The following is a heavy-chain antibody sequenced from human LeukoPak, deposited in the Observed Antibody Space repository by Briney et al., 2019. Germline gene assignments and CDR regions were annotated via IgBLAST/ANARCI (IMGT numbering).Heavy chain of an antibody. CDR3: ARRGGSSWYEGIDY. V-gene: IGHV4-38-2*02. D-gene: IGHD6-13*01. CDR1: GYSISSGYY. Sequence: SETLSLTCTVSGYSISSGYYWGWIRQPPGKGLEWIGSIYYSGSTYYNPSLKSRVTISVDMSKNQFSLKLSSVTAADTAVYYCARRGGSSWYEGIDYWGQGTLVTVSS. J-gene: IGHJ4*02. CDR2: IYYSGST.